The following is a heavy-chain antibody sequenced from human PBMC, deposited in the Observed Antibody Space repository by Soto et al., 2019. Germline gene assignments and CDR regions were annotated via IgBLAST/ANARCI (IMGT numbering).Heavy chain of an antibody. CDR3: ARVYTAMVYFDY. J-gene: IGHJ4*02. V-gene: IGHV1-8*01. CDR1: GYTFTSYD. Sequence: ASVKVSCKASGYTFTSYDINWVRQATGQGLEWMGWMNPNSGNTGYAQKFQGRDTMTRNTSISTAYMELSSLRSEDTAVYYCARVYTAMVYFDYWGQGTLVTVSS. D-gene: IGHD5-18*01. CDR2: MNPNSGNT.